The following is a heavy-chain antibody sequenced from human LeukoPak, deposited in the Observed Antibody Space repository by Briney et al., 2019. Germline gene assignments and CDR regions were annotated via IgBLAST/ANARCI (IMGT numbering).Heavy chain of an antibody. D-gene: IGHD3-10*01. CDR3: AREGYHYYGSGSPSSGMDV. CDR1: GYTFTSYD. CDR2: MNPNSGNT. J-gene: IGHJ6*02. Sequence: ASVKVSCKASGYTFTSYDINWVRQATGQGLEWMGWMNPNSGNTGYAQKFQGRVTMTRNTSISTAYMELSSLRSEDTAVYYCAREGYHYYGSGSPSSGMDVWGQGTTVTVSS. V-gene: IGHV1-8*01.